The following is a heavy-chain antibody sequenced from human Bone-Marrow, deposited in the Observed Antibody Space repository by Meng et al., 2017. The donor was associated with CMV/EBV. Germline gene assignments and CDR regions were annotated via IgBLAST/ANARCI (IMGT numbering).Heavy chain of an antibody. CDR3: ARGNVLLWFGELPKGGWFDP. CDR2: INHSGST. J-gene: IGHJ5*02. Sequence: SETLSLTCAVYGGSFSGYYWSWIRQPPGKGLEWIGEINHSGSTNYNPSLKSRVTISVDTSKNQFSLKLSSVTAADTAVYYCARGNVLLWFGELPKGGWFDPWGQRTLVTVSS. CDR1: GGSFSGYY. V-gene: IGHV4-34*01. D-gene: IGHD3-10*01.